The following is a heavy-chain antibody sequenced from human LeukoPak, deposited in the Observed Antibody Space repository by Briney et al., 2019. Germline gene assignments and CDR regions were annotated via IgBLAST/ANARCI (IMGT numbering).Heavy chain of an antibody. D-gene: IGHD3-16*02. J-gene: IGHJ5*02. CDR1: GFTFSSYS. CDR2: ISSSSSYI. CDR3: ARIPYDYVWGSYRSNWFDP. Sequence: GGSLRLSCAASGFTFSSYSMNWVRQAPGKGLEWVSSISSSSSYIYYADSVKGRFTISRDNAKNSLYLQMNSLRAEDTAVYYCARIPYDYVWGSYRSNWFDPWGQGTLVTVSS. V-gene: IGHV3-21*04.